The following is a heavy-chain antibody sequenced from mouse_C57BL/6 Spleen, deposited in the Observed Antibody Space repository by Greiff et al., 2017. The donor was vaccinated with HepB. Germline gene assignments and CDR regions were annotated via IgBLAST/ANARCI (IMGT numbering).Heavy chain of an antibody. CDR1: GYTFTSYW. D-gene: IGHD2-5*01. Sequence: QVQLKQPGAELVKPGASVKLSCKASGYTFTSYWMHWVKQRPGQGLEWIGMIHPNSGSTNYNEKFKSKATLTVDKSSSTAYMQLSSLTSEDSAVYYCARGRDYSNYGLYAMDYWGQGTSVTVSS. V-gene: IGHV1-64*01. J-gene: IGHJ4*01. CDR2: IHPNSGST. CDR3: ARGRDYSNYGLYAMDY.